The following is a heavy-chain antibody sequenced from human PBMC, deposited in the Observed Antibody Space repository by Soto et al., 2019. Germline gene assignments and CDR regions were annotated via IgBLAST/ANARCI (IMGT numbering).Heavy chain of an antibody. D-gene: IGHD3-10*01. CDR1: GFTFSSHW. CDR2: VNLDGSEK. CDR3: ARDYYFRSGSVDY. Sequence: EVQLVESGGGLVQPGGSLRLSCAASGFTFSSHWMSWVRQAPGKGLEWVANVNLDGSEKYYVDSVTGRFTISRDRAKNSLYLQMNSLRAEDTAVYYCARDYYFRSGSVDYWGQGTLVTVSS. V-gene: IGHV3-7*01. J-gene: IGHJ4*02.